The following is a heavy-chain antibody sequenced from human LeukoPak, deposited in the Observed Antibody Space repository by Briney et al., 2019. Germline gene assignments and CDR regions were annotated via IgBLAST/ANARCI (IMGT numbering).Heavy chain of an antibody. CDR3: ARDPQGAVAGTLLDY. D-gene: IGHD6-19*01. V-gene: IGHV3-53*01. CDR1: GFTVSSNY. Sequence: GGSLRLSCAASGFTVSSNYMSWVRQAPGKGLEWVSVIYSGGTTYYADSVKGRFTISRDNSNNTLYLQMNSLRADDTAVYYCARDPQGAVAGTLLDYWGQGTLVTVSS. J-gene: IGHJ4*02. CDR2: IYSGGTT.